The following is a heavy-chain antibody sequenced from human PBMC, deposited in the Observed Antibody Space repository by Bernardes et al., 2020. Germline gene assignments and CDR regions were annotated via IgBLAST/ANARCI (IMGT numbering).Heavy chain of an antibody. Sequence: ASVKVSCKASGYTFTSYGISWVRQAPGQGLEWMGWISAYNGNTNYAQKLQGRVTMTTDTSTSTAYMELRSLRSGDTAVYYCARLGPLLYGGNPGYRYYYYMDVWGKGTTVTVSS. V-gene: IGHV1-18*01. J-gene: IGHJ6*03. D-gene: IGHD4-17*01. CDR2: ISAYNGNT. CDR3: ARLGPLLYGGNPGYRYYYYMDV. CDR1: GYTFTSYG.